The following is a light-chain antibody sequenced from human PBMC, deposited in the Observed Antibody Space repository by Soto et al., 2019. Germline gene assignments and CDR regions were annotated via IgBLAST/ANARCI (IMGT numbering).Light chain of an antibody. CDR3: AAWDDSLNGAV. J-gene: IGLJ7*01. CDR1: SSNIGSNT. Sequence: QSVLTQPPSASGTPGQRVTISCSGSSSNIGSNTVNWYQQLPGTAPKLLIYSNNQRPSGVPDRFSGSKSGTSASLAISGIQYEDEADYYCAAWDDSLNGAVFGGGTQLTVL. V-gene: IGLV1-44*01. CDR2: SNN.